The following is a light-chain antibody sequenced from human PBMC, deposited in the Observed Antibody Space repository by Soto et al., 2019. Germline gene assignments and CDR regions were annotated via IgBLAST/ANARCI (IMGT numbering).Light chain of an antibody. Sequence: DIQMTQSPSTLSASVGDRVTITCRASQNINWWLAWYQQKPGKAPKLLMYKASTLETGVPSRFFGSGSGTEFTLTISSLQPDDFATYYCHQYNSYSEAFGQGTKVDIK. CDR2: KAS. J-gene: IGKJ1*01. CDR1: QNINWW. CDR3: HQYNSYSEA. V-gene: IGKV1-5*03.